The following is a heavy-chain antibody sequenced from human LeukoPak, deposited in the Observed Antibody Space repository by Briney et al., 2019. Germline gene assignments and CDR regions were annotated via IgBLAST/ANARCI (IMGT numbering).Heavy chain of an antibody. V-gene: IGHV3-7*01. CDR1: GFIFTDYW. CDR2: IKEDGSEK. Sequence: GGSLRLSCAASGFIFTDYWMYWVRQAPGKGLAWVANIKEDGSEKNYVDSVKGRFTISRDNAKNSVYLQMNSLRVEDTAVYYCARDLMVTAPIDYWGQGTLVTVSS. D-gene: IGHD2-21*02. J-gene: IGHJ4*02. CDR3: ARDLMVTAPIDY.